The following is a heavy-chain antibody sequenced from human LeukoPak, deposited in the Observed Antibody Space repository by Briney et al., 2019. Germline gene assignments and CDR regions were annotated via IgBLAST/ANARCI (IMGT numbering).Heavy chain of an antibody. V-gene: IGHV3-21*01. Sequence: GGSLRLSCSASGFTFSSYSMNWVRQAPGKGLEWVSSISSSSSYLYYADSVKGRFTISRDNAKNSLYLQMNSLRAEDTAVYYCARETGTTAYMDVWGKGTTVTVSS. CDR2: ISSSSSYL. CDR1: GFTFSSYS. J-gene: IGHJ6*03. CDR3: ARETGTTAYMDV. D-gene: IGHD1-7*01.